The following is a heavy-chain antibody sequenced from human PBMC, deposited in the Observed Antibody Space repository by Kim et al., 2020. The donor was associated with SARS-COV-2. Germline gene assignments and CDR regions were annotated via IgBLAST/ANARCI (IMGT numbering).Heavy chain of an antibody. D-gene: IGHD1-26*01. CDR3: AHRSGNLNFDH. V-gene: IGHV4-34*01. Sequence: RATSNPHLKSRVTISRDTSKRHFSLKLTSVTAADTAVYCCAHRSGNLNFDHWGQGTLVTVSS. J-gene: IGHJ4*02. CDR2: RA.